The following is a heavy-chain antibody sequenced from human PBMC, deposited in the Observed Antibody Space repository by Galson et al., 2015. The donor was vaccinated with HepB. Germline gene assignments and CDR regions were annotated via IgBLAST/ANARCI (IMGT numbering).Heavy chain of an antibody. D-gene: IGHD3-22*01. CDR2: INPNSGGT. V-gene: IGHV1-2*02. J-gene: IGHJ2*01. CDR1: GYTFTGYY. CDR3: ARDYYDSSGYYLHWYFDL. Sequence: SVKVSCKASGYTFTGYYMHWVRQAPGQGLEWMGWINPNSGGTNYAQKFQGRVTMTRDTSVSTAYMELSRLRSDDTAVYYCARDYYDSSGYYLHWYFDLWGRGTLVTVSS.